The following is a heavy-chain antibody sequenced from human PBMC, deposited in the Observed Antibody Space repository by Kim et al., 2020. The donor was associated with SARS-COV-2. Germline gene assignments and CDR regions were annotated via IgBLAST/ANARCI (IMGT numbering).Heavy chain of an antibody. CDR2: IYYSGST. J-gene: IGHJ2*01. CDR3: ARDPTIAVADRYWYFDL. CDR1: GGSISSGGYY. Sequence: SETLSLTCTVSGGSISSGGYYWSWIRQHPGKGLEWIGYIYYSGSTYYNPSLKSRVTISVDTSKNQFSLKLSSVTAADTAVYYCARDPTIAVADRYWYFDLWGRGTLVTVSS. D-gene: IGHD6-19*01. V-gene: IGHV4-31*03.